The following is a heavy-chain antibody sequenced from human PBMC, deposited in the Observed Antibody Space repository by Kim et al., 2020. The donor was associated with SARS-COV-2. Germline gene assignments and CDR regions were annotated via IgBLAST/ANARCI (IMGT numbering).Heavy chain of an antibody. CDR1: GYTFTGYY. D-gene: IGHD3-22*01. Sequence: ASVKVSCKASGYTFTGYYMHWVRQAPGQGLEWMGWINPNSGGTNYAQKFQGRVTMTRDTSISTAYMELSRLRSDDTAVYYCASQLRITMIVVVHYAFDIWGQRKMVTVSS. V-gene: IGHV1-2*02. CDR2: INPNSGGT. CDR3: ASQLRITMIVVVHYAFDI. J-gene: IGHJ3*02.